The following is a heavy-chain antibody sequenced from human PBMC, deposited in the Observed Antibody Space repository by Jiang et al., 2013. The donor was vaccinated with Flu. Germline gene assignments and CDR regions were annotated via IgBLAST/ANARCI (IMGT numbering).Heavy chain of an antibody. D-gene: IGHD2-2*02. Sequence: MCVSWIRQPPGKALEWLALIDWDDDKYYSTSLKTRLTISKDTSKNQVVLTMTNMDPVDTATYYCARINTGYCSSTSCYTRAFDIWGQGTMVTVSS. CDR3: ARINTGYCSSTSCYTRAFDI. V-gene: IGHV2-70*01. CDR2: IDWDDDK. J-gene: IGHJ3*02. CDR1: MC.